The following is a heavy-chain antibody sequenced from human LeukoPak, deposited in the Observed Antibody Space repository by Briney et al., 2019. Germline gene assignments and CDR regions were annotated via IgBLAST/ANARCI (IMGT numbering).Heavy chain of an antibody. CDR2: INPHGSEK. CDR1: GFSFSSYW. J-gene: IGHJ4*02. Sequence: GGSLRLSCTASGFSFSSYWMNWFRQAPGKGLEWVANINPHGSEKNYVDSVKGRFTISRDRTINSLFLQVDNLRAEDTAVYYCARSDYWGQGILVTVSS. CDR3: ARSDY. V-gene: IGHV3-7*01.